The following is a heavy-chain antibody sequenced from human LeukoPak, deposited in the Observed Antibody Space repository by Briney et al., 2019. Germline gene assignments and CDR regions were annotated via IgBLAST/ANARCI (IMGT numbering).Heavy chain of an antibody. CDR2: ISSNGGST. D-gene: IGHD6-19*01. J-gene: IGHJ4*02. CDR3: ARSAEEYSSGWYYFDY. CDR1: GFTYSSYA. V-gene: IGHV3-64*01. Sequence: GGSLRLSCAASGFTYSSYAMHWVPQAPGKGLEYVSAISSNGGSTYYANSVKGRFTTSRDNSKNKLYLQMGSLRAEDMAVYYCARSAEEYSSGWYYFDYWGQGTLVTVSS.